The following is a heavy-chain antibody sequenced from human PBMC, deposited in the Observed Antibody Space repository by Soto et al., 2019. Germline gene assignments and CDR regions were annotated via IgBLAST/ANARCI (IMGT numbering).Heavy chain of an antibody. J-gene: IGHJ4*02. Sequence: SGPTLVNPTQTLTLTCTFSGFSITTRAMCVSWIRQPPGKALEWLALIDWADDKYYSTSLKTRLTISKDTSKNQVVLTMTNVEPVDAAAYYCARIPGPSGSGVFDYWGQGTLVTVS. V-gene: IGHV2-70*13. CDR3: ARIPGPSGSGVFDY. D-gene: IGHD6-25*01. CDR2: IDWADDK. CDR1: GFSITTRAMC.